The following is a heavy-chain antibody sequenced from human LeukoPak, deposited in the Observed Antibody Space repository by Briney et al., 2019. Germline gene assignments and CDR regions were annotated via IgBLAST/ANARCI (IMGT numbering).Heavy chain of an antibody. CDR1: GGSISSYY. Sequence: SETLSLTCPVSGGSISSYYWSLIRQPPGKGLEWIGYIYYSGRTNYNPSLKSRGTISVDTSKNQLSLKLSSVTAADTAVYYCASGPRYYDFDYWGQGTLVTVSS. CDR2: IYYSGRT. J-gene: IGHJ4*02. CDR3: ASGPRYYDFDY. D-gene: IGHD3-3*01. V-gene: IGHV4-59*01.